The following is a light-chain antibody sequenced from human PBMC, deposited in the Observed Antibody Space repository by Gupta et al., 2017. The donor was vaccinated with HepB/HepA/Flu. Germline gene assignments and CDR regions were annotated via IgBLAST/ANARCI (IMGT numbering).Light chain of an antibody. V-gene: IGKV3-15*01. CDR1: QSISTN. CDR2: DAS. J-gene: IGKJ1*01. CDR3: QQYNNWPPWT. Sequence: EIVMTQSPATLSVSPGERATLSCRASQSISTNLAGYQQKPGQAPRLLIYDASTRATGIPARFSGSRSGTDFTLTISSLQSEDFAVYYCQQYNNWPPWTFGQGTKVEIK.